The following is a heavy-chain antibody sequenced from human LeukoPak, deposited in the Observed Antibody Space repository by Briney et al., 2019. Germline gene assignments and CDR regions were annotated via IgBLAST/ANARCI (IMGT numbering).Heavy chain of an antibody. J-gene: IGHJ4*02. D-gene: IGHD3-3*01. Sequence: GESLKISCKGSGYSFTNYWIGWVRQIPGKGLEWMGIIYPGDSDTRYGPSFQGQVTISADKSISTAYLQWSSLKASDTAMYYCARHVRLTMFGMINPGELDFWGPGTLVTVSS. CDR2: IYPGDSDT. CDR1: GYSFTNYW. V-gene: IGHV5-51*01. CDR3: ARHVRLTMFGMINPGELDF.